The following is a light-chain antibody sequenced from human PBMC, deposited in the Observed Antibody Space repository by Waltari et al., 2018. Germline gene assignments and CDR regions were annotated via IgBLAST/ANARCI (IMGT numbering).Light chain of an antibody. J-gene: IGLJ2*01. CDR3: SSYTSSSTLGV. V-gene: IGLV2-14*03. CDR2: DVT. CDR1: SSDVGGYNY. Sequence: QSALTQPAAVSGSPGQSITISCTGTSSDVGGYNYVSWYQQHPGNAPKLMIYDVTNRPSGVSDRFSGSKSGNTASLAISGLQAGDEADYYCSSYTSSSTLGVFGGGTKLTVL.